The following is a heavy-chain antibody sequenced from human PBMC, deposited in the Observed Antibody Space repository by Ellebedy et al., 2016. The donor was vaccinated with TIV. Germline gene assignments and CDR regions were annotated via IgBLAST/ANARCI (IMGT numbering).Heavy chain of an antibody. D-gene: IGHD3-9*01. CDR2: IGGSSDYT. CDR1: GFTFRNHA. J-gene: IGHJ4*02. CDR3: AKDLVSRSSLSLDY. V-gene: IGHV3-23*01. Sequence: GESLKISCAASGFTFRNHAMAWVRQAPGKGLEWVSAIGGSSDYTIYADSVKGRFTTSRDNFMNTLYLRMNSLRAEDTALYYCAKDLVSRSSLSLDYWGQGILVTVSS.